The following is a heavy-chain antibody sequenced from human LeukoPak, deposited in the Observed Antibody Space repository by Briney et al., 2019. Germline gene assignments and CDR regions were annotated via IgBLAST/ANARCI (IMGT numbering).Heavy chain of an antibody. J-gene: IGHJ4*02. D-gene: IGHD3-10*01. CDR3: ATRGLWFGEFHL. Sequence: PGGSLRLSCAASGFTFDDYGMSWVRQAPGKGLEWVSGINWNGGSTGYADSVKGRFTISRDNAKNSLYLQMNSLRAEDTAVYYCATRGLWFGEFHLWGQGTLVTVSS. CDR2: INWNGGST. V-gene: IGHV3-20*04. CDR1: GFTFDDYG.